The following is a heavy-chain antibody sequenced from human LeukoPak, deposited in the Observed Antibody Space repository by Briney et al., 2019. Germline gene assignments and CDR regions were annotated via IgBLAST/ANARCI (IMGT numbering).Heavy chain of an antibody. CDR2: ISYDGSNK. CDR3: ANLGGIAAAGTSL. CDR1: GFTFSSYG. D-gene: IGHD6-13*01. Sequence: PGGSLRLSCAASGFTFSSYGMHWVRQAPGKGLEWVAVISYDGSNKYYADSVKGRFTISRDNSKNTLYLQMNSLRAEDTAVYYCANLGGIAAAGTSLWGQGTLVTVSS. J-gene: IGHJ4*02. V-gene: IGHV3-30*18.